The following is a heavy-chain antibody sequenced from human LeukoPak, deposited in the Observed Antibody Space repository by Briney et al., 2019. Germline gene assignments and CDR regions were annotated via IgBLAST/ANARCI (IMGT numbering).Heavy chain of an antibody. D-gene: IGHD6-6*01. Sequence: GGSLRLSCTASGFTFGDYAMSWVRQAPGKGLEWVGFIRSKAYGGTTEYAASVKGRFTISRDDSKSIAYLQMNSLKTEDTAVYYCTRSPLAARPGYYYYMDVWGKGTTVTVSS. CDR3: TRSPLAARPGYYYYMDV. J-gene: IGHJ6*03. CDR2: IRSKAYGGTT. CDR1: GFTFGDYA. V-gene: IGHV3-49*04.